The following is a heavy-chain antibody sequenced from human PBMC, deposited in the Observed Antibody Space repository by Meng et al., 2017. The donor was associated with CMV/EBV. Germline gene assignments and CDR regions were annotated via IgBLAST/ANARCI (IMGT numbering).Heavy chain of an antibody. CDR1: GGSISSYY. CDR3: ARVGSSASFDI. CDR2: IYYSGST. V-gene: IGHV4-59*01. D-gene: IGHD2-2*01. J-gene: IGHJ3*02. Sequence: SETLSLTCTVSGGSISSYYWSWIRQPSGKGLEWIGYIYYSGSTNYNPSLKSRVTISVDTSKNQFSLKLSSVTAADTAVYYCARVGSSASFDIWGQGTMVTVSS.